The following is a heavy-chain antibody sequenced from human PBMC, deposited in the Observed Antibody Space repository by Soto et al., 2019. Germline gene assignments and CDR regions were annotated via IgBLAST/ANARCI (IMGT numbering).Heavy chain of an antibody. Sequence: EVQLLESGGGLVQPGGSLRLSCAASGFTFSSYAMSWVRQAPGKGLEWVSAISGSGGSTYYADSVKGRFTISRDNSKNTLYLQMNSLRAEDTAVYYCAKEGCSGGSCYSDWFDPWGQGTLVTVSS. CDR2: ISGSGGST. CDR1: GFTFSSYA. CDR3: AKEGCSGGSCYSDWFDP. V-gene: IGHV3-23*01. J-gene: IGHJ5*02. D-gene: IGHD2-15*01.